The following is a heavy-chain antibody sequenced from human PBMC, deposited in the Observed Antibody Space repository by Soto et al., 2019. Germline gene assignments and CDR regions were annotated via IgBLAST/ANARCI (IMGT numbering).Heavy chain of an antibody. V-gene: IGHV3-30-3*01. CDR3: AREAGDGYNHYYYYGMDV. J-gene: IGHJ6*02. CDR1: GFTFSSYA. D-gene: IGHD5-12*01. Sequence: GGSLRLSCAASGFTFSSYAMHWVRQAPGKGLEWVAVISYDGSNKYYADSVKGRFTISRDNSKNTLYLQMNSLRAEDTAVYYCAREAGDGYNHYYYYGMDVWGQGTTVTVS. CDR2: ISYDGSNK.